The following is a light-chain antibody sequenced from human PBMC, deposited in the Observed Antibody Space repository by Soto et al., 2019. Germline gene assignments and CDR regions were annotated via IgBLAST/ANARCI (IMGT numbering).Light chain of an antibody. V-gene: IGKV3-20*01. J-gene: IGKJ4*01. Sequence: EVVLTQSPGTLSLSPGERATLSCRASQSVDNNYLAWYQQKPGQAPRLLIYGASSRTTGIPDRFSGSGSRTDFTLTITRLEPEDFAVYYCHQYGSFSLTFGGGTKVEIK. CDR2: GAS. CDR3: HQYGSFSLT. CDR1: QSVDNNY.